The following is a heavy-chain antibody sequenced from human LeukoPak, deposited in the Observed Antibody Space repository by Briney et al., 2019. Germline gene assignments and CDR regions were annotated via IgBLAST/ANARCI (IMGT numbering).Heavy chain of an antibody. CDR1: GYSFTSYW. CDR2: IYPGDSDT. V-gene: IGHV5-51*01. J-gene: IGHJ4*02. Sequence: MTGESLKISCKGSGYSFTSYWIGWVRQMPGKGLEWMGIIYPGDSDTRYSPSFQGQVTISADKSISTAYLQWSSLKASDTATYYCERPAEQGSMDVAFDYWGQGTLVTVSS. D-gene: IGHD3-10*01. CDR3: ERPAEQGSMDVAFDY.